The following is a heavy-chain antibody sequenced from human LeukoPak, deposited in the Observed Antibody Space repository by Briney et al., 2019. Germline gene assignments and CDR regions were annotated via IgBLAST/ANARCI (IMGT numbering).Heavy chain of an antibody. D-gene: IGHD6-19*01. J-gene: IGHJ4*02. Sequence: SETLSLTCAVYGGSFSGYYWSWIRQPPRKGLEWIGEINHSGSTNYNPSLKSRVTISVDTSKNQFSLKLSSVTAADTAVYYCARDGSGGYYYFDYWGQGTLVTVSS. CDR3: ARDGSGGYYYFDY. V-gene: IGHV4-34*01. CDR2: INHSGST. CDR1: GGSFSGYY.